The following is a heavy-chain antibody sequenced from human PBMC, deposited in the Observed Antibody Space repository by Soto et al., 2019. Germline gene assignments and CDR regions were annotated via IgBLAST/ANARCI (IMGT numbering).Heavy chain of an antibody. CDR3: ARNNGYGYLGNYYYYGMDV. V-gene: IGHV1-69*01. CDR2: INPIFATT. D-gene: IGHD5-12*01. J-gene: IGHJ6*02. Sequence: QVQLVQSGAEVKKLGSSVKVSCNASGGTFSSYPISWVRQAPGQGLEWMGGINPIFATTNYAQRFQGRVTITADESTSTAYVELSSLRSEDTAVYYCARNNGYGYLGNYYYYGMDVWGQGTTVTVSS. CDR1: GGTFSSYP.